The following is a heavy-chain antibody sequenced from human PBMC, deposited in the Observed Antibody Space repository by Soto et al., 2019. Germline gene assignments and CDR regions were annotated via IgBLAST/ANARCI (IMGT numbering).Heavy chain of an antibody. CDR1: GFALSHHW. Sequence: GGSLRLSCTASGFALSHHWMHWIRQPGPEKGPMWVSRINTDGTITSHADSVRGRFTILRDNARNTLHLQMTSLRAEDTAVYYCARSRCNDGICSQLSASDSWGHGTLVTVSS. J-gene: IGHJ5*01. CDR2: INTDGTIT. V-gene: IGHV3-74*01. CDR3: ARSRCNDGICSQLSASDS. D-gene: IGHD2-15*01.